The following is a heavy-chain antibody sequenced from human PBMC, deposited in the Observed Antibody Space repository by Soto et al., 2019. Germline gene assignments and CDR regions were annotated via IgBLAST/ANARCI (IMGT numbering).Heavy chain of an antibody. CDR2: IYTSGST. CDR1: GGSISTSY. J-gene: IGHJ4*02. Sequence: KPSETLSLTCTVSGGSISTSYWSWIRHPAGKRLEWIGRIYTSGSTNYNPSLKSRVSMSINTSKNQFSLRLSSVTAADTAVYYCAREGGGIEVGDPFDYWGQGTLVTVSS. D-gene: IGHD6-19*01. CDR3: AREGGGIEVGDPFDY. V-gene: IGHV4-4*07.